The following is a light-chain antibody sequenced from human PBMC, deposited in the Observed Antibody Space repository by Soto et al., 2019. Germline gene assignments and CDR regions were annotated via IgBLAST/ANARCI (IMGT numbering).Light chain of an antibody. J-gene: IGKJ1*01. Sequence: EIVMTQSPATLSVSTGETATLSCSASQSVSSNLAWYQQKPGQAPRRLIYGASTRATDIAARFSGSGSGTEFTLTISSLQSEECAVYYCQQDKVWPPWTFGQGTKVEIK. V-gene: IGKV3-15*01. CDR1: QSVSSN. CDR3: QQDKVWPPWT. CDR2: GAS.